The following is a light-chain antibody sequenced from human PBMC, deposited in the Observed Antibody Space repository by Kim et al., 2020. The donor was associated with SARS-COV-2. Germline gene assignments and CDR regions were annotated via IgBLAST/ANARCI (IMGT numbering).Light chain of an antibody. V-gene: IGKV1-39*01. J-gene: IGKJ1*01. CDR1: QTITTY. Sequence: VGDRVTITCRAGQTITTYLNWYQQKPGKAPNLLIHAASSLHGGVPSRFSGSGSGTDFTLTISNLQPEDFATYYCQQTYSLPRTFGQGTKVDI. CDR3: QQTYSLPRT. CDR2: AAS.